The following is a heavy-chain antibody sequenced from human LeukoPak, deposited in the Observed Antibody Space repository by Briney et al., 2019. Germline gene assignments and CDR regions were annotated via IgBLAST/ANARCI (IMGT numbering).Heavy chain of an antibody. Sequence: ASVKVSCKASGYTFTGYYMHWVRQAPGQGLEWMGWISPNSGGTNYAQKFQGRVTMTRDTSISTAYMELSRLRSDDTAVYYCARVADWGSGSYYRLYYAFDIWGQGTMVTVSS. CDR1: GYTFTGYY. J-gene: IGHJ3*02. CDR3: ARVADWGSGSYYRLYYAFDI. D-gene: IGHD1-26*01. CDR2: ISPNSGGT. V-gene: IGHV1-2*02.